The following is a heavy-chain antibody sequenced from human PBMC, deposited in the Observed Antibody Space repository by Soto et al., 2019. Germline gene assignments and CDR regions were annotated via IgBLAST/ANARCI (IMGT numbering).Heavy chain of an antibody. CDR1: GVSLSTSAVG. CDR2: IYWNDDK. J-gene: IGHJ5*02. Sequence: QITLKESGPTLVKPTQTPTLTCTFSGVSLSTSAVGVGWIRQPPGKALEWLALIYWNDDKRYSPSLKSRLTITNDTSKNQVVLTKTNRDPVDTATYYCAHKYSGSWSSHLPWFDPWGQGTLVTVSS. D-gene: IGHD6-13*01. V-gene: IGHV2-5*01. CDR3: AHKYSGSWSSHLPWFDP.